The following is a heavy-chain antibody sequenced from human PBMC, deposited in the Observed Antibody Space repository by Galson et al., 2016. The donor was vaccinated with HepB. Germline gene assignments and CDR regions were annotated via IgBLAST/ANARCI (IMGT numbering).Heavy chain of an antibody. CDR3: TRRDSLSLDY. Sequence: SLRLSCAASGFTFRTYSMNWVRQAPGKGLEWVSSISSNSRDTDYADSVKGRFTISRDNAKNSLYLQMTSLRVEDTAIYYCTRRDSLSLDYWGQGTLVTVSS. V-gene: IGHV3-21*01. D-gene: IGHD2/OR15-2a*01. CDR1: GFTFRTYS. CDR2: ISSNSRDT. J-gene: IGHJ4*02.